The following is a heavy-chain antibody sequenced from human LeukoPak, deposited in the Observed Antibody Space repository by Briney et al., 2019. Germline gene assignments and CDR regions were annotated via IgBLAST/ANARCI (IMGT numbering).Heavy chain of an antibody. CDR2: FYHSGST. CDR1: GYFIRSGFY. D-gene: IGHD4-17*01. CDR3: ARVRYYGDYD. J-gene: IGHJ4*02. V-gene: IGHV4-38-2*02. Sequence: SETLSLTCTVSGYFIRSGFYWGWIRQPPGKGLEWIGSFYHSGSTYYNPSLESRVTISLDTSKNQLSLKLTSVTAADTAVYYCARVRYYGDYDWGQGTLVTVSS.